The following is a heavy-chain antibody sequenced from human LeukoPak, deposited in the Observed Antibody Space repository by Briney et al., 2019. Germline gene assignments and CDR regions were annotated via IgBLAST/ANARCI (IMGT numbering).Heavy chain of an antibody. CDR3: TRVQAGRSGLMDV. V-gene: IGHV3-74*01. Sequence: PGGSLRLSCAASGFTLSNYWMHWVRQAPGEGLVWVSRVDPDGTTTNYAASVTGRFTTSRDNAKNTFYLQMNSLRAEHTALYHCTRVQAGRSGLMDVWGRGTTVTVSS. J-gene: IGHJ6*02. D-gene: IGHD2-8*02. CDR1: GFTLSNYW. CDR2: VDPDGTTT.